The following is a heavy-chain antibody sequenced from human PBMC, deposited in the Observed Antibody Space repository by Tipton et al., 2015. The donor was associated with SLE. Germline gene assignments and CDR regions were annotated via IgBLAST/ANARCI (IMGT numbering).Heavy chain of an antibody. CDR1: GYTFTNYW. V-gene: IGHV5-51*03. CDR2: IYPDDSDT. Sequence: QLVQSGAEVRKPGESLKISCKTSGYTFTNYWIGWVRQMPGKGLEWMGNIYPDDSDTRYSPSFQGQVTISADRSINTAYLQWRSLKASDTAVYYCARLQGYCPGGSSEVACNWFDPWGQGTLVTVSS. D-gene: IGHD2-8*02. CDR3: ARLQGYCPGGSSEVACNWFDP. J-gene: IGHJ5*02.